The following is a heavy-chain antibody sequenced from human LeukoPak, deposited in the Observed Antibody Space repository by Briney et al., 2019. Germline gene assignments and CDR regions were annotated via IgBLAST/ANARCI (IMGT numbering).Heavy chain of an antibody. V-gene: IGHV3-23*01. CDR2: ISGSDGST. CDR1: GFTFSSYA. Sequence: GGSLRLSCAASGFTFSSYAMSWVRQAPGKGLEWVSAISGSDGSTYYADSVKGRFTISRDNSKNTLYLQMNSLRAEDTAVYYCAKHRGPVVAAGTGWGQGTLVTVSS. J-gene: IGHJ4*02. CDR3: AKHRGPVVAAGTG. D-gene: IGHD2-15*01.